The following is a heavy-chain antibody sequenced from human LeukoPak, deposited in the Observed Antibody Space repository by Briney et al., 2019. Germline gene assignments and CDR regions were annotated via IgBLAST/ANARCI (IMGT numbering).Heavy chain of an antibody. CDR3: ARTGYSSGWSLEHYYNYYMDV. J-gene: IGHJ6*03. CDR1: GFTFSSYSM. CDR2: IYHSGST. D-gene: IGHD6-19*01. V-gene: IGHV4-4*02. Sequence: GSLRLSCAASGFTFSSYSMNWVRQPPGKGLEWIGEIYHSGSTNYNPSLKSRVSISIDKSKNQFSLKLSSVTAADTAVYYCARTGYSSGWSLEHYYNYYMDVWGKGTTVTVS.